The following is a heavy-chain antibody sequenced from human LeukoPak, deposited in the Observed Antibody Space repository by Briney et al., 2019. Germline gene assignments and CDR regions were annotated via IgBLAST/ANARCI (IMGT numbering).Heavy chain of an antibody. V-gene: IGHV4-59*01. J-gene: IGHJ4*02. CDR2: IYYSGST. Sequence: SETLSLTCTVSGGSISSYYWSWIRQPPGKGLEWIGYIYYSGSTNYNPSLKSRVTISVDTSKNQFSLKLSSVTAADTAVYYCARAPGDSSGYYYVDYWGQGTLVTVSS. D-gene: IGHD3-22*01. CDR3: ARAPGDSSGYYYVDY. CDR1: GGSISSYY.